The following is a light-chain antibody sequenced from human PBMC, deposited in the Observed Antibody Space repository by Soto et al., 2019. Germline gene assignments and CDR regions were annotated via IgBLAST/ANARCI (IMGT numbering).Light chain of an antibody. J-gene: IGLJ1*01. CDR1: SSDVGGYNY. CDR2: DVS. V-gene: IGLV2-14*01. CDR3: SSYTSSSTPLFV. Sequence: QSVLTQPASVSGSPGQSITISCTGTSSDVGGYNYVSWYQQHPGKAPKLMIYDVSTRPSGVSNRFSGSKSGNTASLTISGLQAEDEADYYCSSYTSSSTPLFVFGTGTQLTVL.